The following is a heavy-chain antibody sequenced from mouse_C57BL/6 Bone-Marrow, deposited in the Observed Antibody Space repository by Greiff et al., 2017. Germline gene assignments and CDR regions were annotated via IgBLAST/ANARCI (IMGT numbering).Heavy chain of an antibody. CDR3: AKNYDSSYVGLEDY. Sequence: QVQLQQPGAELVRPGTSVKLSCKASGYTFTSYWMHWVKQRPGQGLEWIGVIDPSDSYTNYNQKFKGKATLTVDTSSSTAYMQLSSLTSEDSAVYYCAKNYDSSYVGLEDYWGQGTLVTVSA. D-gene: IGHD1-1*01. V-gene: IGHV1-59*01. CDR2: IDPSDSYT. CDR1: GYTFTSYW. J-gene: IGHJ4*01.